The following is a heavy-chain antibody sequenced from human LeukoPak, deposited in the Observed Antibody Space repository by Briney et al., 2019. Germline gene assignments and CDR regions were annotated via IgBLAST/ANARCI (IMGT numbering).Heavy chain of an antibody. CDR3: ARHVAYSSGWYYFDY. J-gene: IGHJ4*02. CDR2: IYYSGST. CDR1: GGSISSYY. V-gene: IGHV4-59*08. Sequence: SETLSLTCTVSGGSISSYYWSWIRQPPGKGLEGIGYIYYSGSTNYNPSLKSRVTISVDTSKNQFSLKLSSVTAADTAVYYCARHVAYSSGWYYFDYWGQGTLVTVSS. D-gene: IGHD6-19*01.